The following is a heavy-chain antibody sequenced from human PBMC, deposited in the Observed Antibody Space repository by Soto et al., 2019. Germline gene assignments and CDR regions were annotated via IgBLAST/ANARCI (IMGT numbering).Heavy chain of an antibody. CDR3: AKDQGRYGSGTYYIADY. J-gene: IGHJ4*02. V-gene: IGHV3-30*18. D-gene: IGHD3-10*01. CDR1: GFPFSYFG. CDR2: ISYDERHQ. Sequence: LVASGGGVVQPGRSLRLSCEASGFPFSYFGMHWLRQAPGKGLEWVAIISYDERHQFYADSVKGGFTISRDNSKNTLYLQMNRLSADETADYYCAKDQGRYGSGTYYIADYWGQGTLVTVSA.